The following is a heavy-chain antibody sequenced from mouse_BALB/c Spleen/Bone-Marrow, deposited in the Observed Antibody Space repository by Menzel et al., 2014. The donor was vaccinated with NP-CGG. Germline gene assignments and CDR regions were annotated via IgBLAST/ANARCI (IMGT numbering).Heavy chain of an antibody. CDR3: AALYGIVFDY. CDR2: IHPNNGGS. J-gene: IGHJ2*01. CDR1: GYTFTEYT. Sequence: EVKLQESGPELVKPGASVRISCKTSGYTFTEYTMHWVKQSHGKSLEWIGGIHPNNGGSSYNQKFKGKATLTVDKSSSTAYMELRNLTSEDSAVYYCAALYGIVFDYWGQGTTLTVSS. V-gene: IGHV1-18*01. D-gene: IGHD2-1*01.